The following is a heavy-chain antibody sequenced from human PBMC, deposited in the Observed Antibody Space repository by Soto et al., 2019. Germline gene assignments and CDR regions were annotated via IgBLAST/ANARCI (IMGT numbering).Heavy chain of an antibody. CDR1: GFNFAGYF. CDR3: ARAAWGSSQGFDD. V-gene: IGHV1-2*02. Sequence: ASVKVSCKASGFNFAGYFLHWVRQAPGQGLEWMGWINPNSGATKDAQKFQGRVTMTWDTSISSAYIELVSLRFDDVAVYYCARAAWGSSQGFDDWGQGTRVTVSS. J-gene: IGHJ4*02. D-gene: IGHD3-16*01. CDR2: INPNSGAT.